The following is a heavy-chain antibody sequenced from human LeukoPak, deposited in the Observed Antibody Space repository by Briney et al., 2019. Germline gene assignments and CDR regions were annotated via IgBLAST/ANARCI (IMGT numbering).Heavy chain of an antibody. CDR3: ARDLGTVGATTYYYYGMDV. D-gene: IGHD1-26*01. CDR2: ISAYNGNT. Sequence: DSVKVSCKASGYTFTSYGISWVRQAPGQGLEWMGWISAYNGNTNYAQKLQGRVTMTTDTSTSTAYMELRSLRSDDTAVYYCARDLGTVGATTYYYYGMDVWGQGTTVTVSS. CDR1: GYTFTSYG. V-gene: IGHV1-18*01. J-gene: IGHJ6*02.